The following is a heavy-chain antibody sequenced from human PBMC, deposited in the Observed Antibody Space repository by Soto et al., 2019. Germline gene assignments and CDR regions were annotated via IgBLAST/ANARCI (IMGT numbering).Heavy chain of an antibody. CDR1: GGTVRTFY. V-gene: IGHV4-34*01. D-gene: IGHD1-1*01. Sequence: QVQLQQWGAGLLKPSETLSLTCAVLGGTVRTFYGSGIRQAPGKGLEWIGEIKHSGNTNYNPFLKSRATSSLDTSKNQFSLKLNSVTAADTAVYFCARDQEGTIDYWGQGTLVTVSS. CDR2: IKHSGNT. CDR3: ARDQEGTIDY. J-gene: IGHJ4*02.